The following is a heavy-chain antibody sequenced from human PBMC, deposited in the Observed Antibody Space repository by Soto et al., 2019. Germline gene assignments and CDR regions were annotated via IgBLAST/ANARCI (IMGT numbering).Heavy chain of an antibody. Sequence: GGSLRLSCAATGFAFSTYGMHWVRQAPGKGREWVAAISYDGNEKYYADSLQGRFTISRDNSKNALYLQVNSLRAEDTAIYYCARVNPPYPWGQGSLVTVSS. V-gene: IGHV3-30*03. CDR3: ARVNPPYP. J-gene: IGHJ5*02. CDR1: GFAFSTYG. CDR2: ISYDGNEK.